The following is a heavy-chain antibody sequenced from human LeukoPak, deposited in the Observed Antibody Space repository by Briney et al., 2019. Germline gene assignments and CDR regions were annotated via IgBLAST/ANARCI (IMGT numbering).Heavy chain of an antibody. CDR3: ARAVADMFDY. J-gene: IGHJ4*02. D-gene: IGHD6-19*01. CDR1: GGSISSYY. CDR2: IYYSGST. Sequence: KSSETLSLTCTVSGGSISSYYWSWIRQPPGKGLEWIGYIYYSGSTNYNPSLKSRVTISVDTSKNQFSLKLSSVTAADTAAYYCARAVADMFDYWGQGTLVTVSS. V-gene: IGHV4-59*01.